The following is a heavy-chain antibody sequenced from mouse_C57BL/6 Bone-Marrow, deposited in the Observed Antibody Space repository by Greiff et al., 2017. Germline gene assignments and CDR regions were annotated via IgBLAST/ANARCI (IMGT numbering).Heavy chain of an antibody. J-gene: IGHJ1*03. D-gene: IGHD2-5*01. Sequence: QVTLKESGPGILQPSQTLSLTCSFSGFSLSTFGMGVGWIRQPSGKGLEWLAHIWWDDDKYYNPALKSRLTISKDTSKNQVFLKIANVDTADTATYYCSRIADSNYVGYWYFDVWGTRTTVTVSS. CDR2: IWWDDDK. CDR1: GFSLSTFGMG. CDR3: SRIADSNYVGYWYFDV. V-gene: IGHV8-8*01.